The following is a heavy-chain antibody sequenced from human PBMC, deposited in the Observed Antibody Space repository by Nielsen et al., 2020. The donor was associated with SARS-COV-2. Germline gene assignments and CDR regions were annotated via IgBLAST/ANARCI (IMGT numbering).Heavy chain of an antibody. D-gene: IGHD4-17*01. CDR3: ARLLWNGDYGHGMDA. CDR1: GYSFTSYW. CDR2: IYPGDSDT. J-gene: IGHJ6*02. Sequence: GGSLRLSCKGSGYSFTSYWIGWVRQMPGKGLEWMGIIYPGDSDTRYSPSFQGQVTISADKSISTAYLQWSSLKASDTAMYYCARLLWNGDYGHGMDAWGQGTTVTVSS. V-gene: IGHV5-51*01.